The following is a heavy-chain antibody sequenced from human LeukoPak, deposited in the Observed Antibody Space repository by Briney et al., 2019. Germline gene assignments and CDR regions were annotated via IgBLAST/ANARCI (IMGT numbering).Heavy chain of an antibody. CDR1: GFTFSSYW. J-gene: IGHJ4*02. D-gene: IGHD3-22*01. CDR2: INNDGSST. CDR3: AKERGYYDNSGYLI. Sequence: SGGSLRLSCAASGFTFSSYWMHWVRQAPGKGLVWVSRINNDGSSTNYADSVKGRLTISRDNAKNSLFLQMNSLRAEDTAVYYCAKERGYYDNSGYLIWGQGTLVTVSS. V-gene: IGHV3-74*01.